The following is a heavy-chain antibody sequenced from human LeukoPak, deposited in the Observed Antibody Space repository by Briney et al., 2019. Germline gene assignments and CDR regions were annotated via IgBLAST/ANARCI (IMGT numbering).Heavy chain of an antibody. CDR3: ARTYYYGYYYYYYYMDV. D-gene: IGHD3-10*01. Sequence: SETLSLTCTVSGYSISSGYYWGWIRQPPGKGLEWIGSIYHSGSTYYNPSLKSRVTISVDTSKNQFSLKLSSVTAADTAVYYCARTYYYGYYYYYYYMDVWGKGTTVTVSS. J-gene: IGHJ6*03. V-gene: IGHV4-38-2*02. CDR2: IYHSGST. CDR1: GYSISSGYY.